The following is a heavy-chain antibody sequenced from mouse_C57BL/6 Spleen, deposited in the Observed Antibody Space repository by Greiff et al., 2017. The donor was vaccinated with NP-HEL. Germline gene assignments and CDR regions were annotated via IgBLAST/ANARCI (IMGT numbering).Heavy chain of an antibody. V-gene: IGHV1-82*01. D-gene: IGHD2-2*01. CDR2: IYPGDGDT. CDR3: AAMVTTNFDV. J-gene: IGHJ1*03. CDR1: GYAFSSSW. Sequence: QVHVKQSGPELVKPGASVKISCKASGYAFSSSWMNWVKQRPGKGLEWIGRIYPGDGDTNYNGKFKGKATLTADKSSSTAYMQLSSLTSEDSAVYFCAAMVTTNFDVWGTGTTVTVSS.